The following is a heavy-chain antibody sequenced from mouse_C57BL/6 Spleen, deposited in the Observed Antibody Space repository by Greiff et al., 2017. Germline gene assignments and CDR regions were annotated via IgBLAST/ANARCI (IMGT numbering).Heavy chain of an antibody. D-gene: IGHD1-1*01. J-gene: IGHJ4*01. CDR1: GYTFTDYE. V-gene: IGHV1-15*01. CDR3: TSHYYGIYYAMDY. Sequence: QVQLQQSGAELVRPGASVTLSCKASGYTFTDYEMHWVKQTPVHGLEWIGAIDPETGGTAYNQKFKGKALLTADQSSSTAYMELRSLASEDSAVYYCTSHYYGIYYAMDYWGQGTSVTVSS. CDR2: IDPETGGT.